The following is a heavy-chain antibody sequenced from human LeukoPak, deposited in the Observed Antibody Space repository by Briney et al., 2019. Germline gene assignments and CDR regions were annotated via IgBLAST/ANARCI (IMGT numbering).Heavy chain of an antibody. CDR3: AGDTAIN. CDR2: ISYDGSNK. D-gene: IGHD5-18*01. Sequence: GGSLRLSCAASGFTFSSYAMHWVRQAPGKGLEWAAVISYDGSNKYYADSVKGRFTISRDNSKNTLYLQMNSLRAEDTAVYYCAGDTAINWGQGTLVTVSS. CDR1: GFTFSSYA. J-gene: IGHJ4*02. V-gene: IGHV3-30-3*01.